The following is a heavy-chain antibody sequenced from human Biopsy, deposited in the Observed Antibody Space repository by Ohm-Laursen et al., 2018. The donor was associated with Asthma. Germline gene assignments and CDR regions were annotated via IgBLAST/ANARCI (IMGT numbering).Heavy chain of an antibody. CDR1: GYNFISFA. CDR2: VNTGNGDT. Sequence: ASVKASRNASGYNFISFAIHWVRQAPGQRLEWMGWVNTGNGDTKYSQKFQGRVTITRDTSASTAYMELRSLRSEDTATYYCARTYYDFLTGQVKDVFGVWGQGTMVTVSS. J-gene: IGHJ3*01. CDR3: ARTYYDFLTGQVKDVFGV. V-gene: IGHV1-3*04. D-gene: IGHD3-9*01.